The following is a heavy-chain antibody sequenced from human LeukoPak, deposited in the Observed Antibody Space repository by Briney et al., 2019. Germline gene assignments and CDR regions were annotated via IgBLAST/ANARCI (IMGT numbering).Heavy chain of an antibody. Sequence: GGSLRLSCAASGFTFSSYWMNWARQAPGKGLEWVANIKEDGSEKYYVASVKGRFTISRGNAKKSLYLQMTSLTADNTAVYYCARGQLVFDFWGQGTLVTVSS. CDR2: IKEDGSEK. V-gene: IGHV3-7*01. J-gene: IGHJ4*02. CDR3: ARGQLVFDF. CDR1: GFTFSSYW. D-gene: IGHD5-24*01.